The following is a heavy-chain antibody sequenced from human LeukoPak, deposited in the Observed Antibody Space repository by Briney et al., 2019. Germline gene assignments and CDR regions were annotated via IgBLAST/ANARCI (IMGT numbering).Heavy chain of an antibody. CDR2: IKQDGSEK. D-gene: IGHD1-26*01. CDR3: ARMDLGSHDAFDI. J-gene: IGHJ3*02. V-gene: IGHV3-7*01. CDR1: GFTFSSYW. Sequence: GGSLRLSCAASGFTFSSYWMGWVRQAPGKGLEWVANIKQDGSEKYYVDSVKGRFTISRDNAKNSLYLQMNSLRAEDTAVYYCARMDLGSHDAFDIWGQGTMVTVSS.